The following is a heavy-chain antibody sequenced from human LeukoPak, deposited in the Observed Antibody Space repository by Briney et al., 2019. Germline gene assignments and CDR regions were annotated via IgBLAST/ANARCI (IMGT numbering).Heavy chain of an antibody. Sequence: GASVKVSCKASEYTFTGYYMHWVRQAPGQGLEWMGWINTNTGHPTYAQGFTGRVVFSLDTSVSTAYLQISSLKAEDTAVYYCARESGYYYDSSGPDPGGYWGQGTLVTVSS. CDR1: EYTFTGYY. V-gene: IGHV7-4-1*02. J-gene: IGHJ4*02. CDR2: INTNTGHP. D-gene: IGHD3-22*01. CDR3: ARESGYYYDSSGPDPGGY.